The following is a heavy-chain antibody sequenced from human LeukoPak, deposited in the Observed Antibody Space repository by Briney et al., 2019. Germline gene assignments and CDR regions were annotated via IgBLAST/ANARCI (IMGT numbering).Heavy chain of an antibody. CDR3: ARAVAHILTGRPYYYGMDV. J-gene: IGHJ6*02. V-gene: IGHV4-59*01. CDR1: GGSISSYY. Sequence: SSETLSLTCTVSGGSISSYYWSWIRQPPGKGLEWIGYIYYSGSTNYNPSLKSRVTISVDTSKNQFSLKLSSVTAADTAVYYCARAVAHILTGRPYYYGMDVWGQGTTVTVSS. D-gene: IGHD3-9*01. CDR2: IYYSGST.